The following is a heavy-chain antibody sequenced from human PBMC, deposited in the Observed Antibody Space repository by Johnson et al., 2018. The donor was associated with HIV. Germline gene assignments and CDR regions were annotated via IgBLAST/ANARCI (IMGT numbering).Heavy chain of an antibody. D-gene: IGHD1-26*01. CDR2: ISSSGITL. V-gene: IGHV3-11*01. J-gene: IGHJ3*02. CDR1: GFTVSSNY. CDR3: ARASRPFYSGSYYGAFDI. Sequence: QVQLVESGGGLVKPGGSLRLSCAASGFTVSSNYMSWIRQAPGKGLEWVSYISSSGITLYYEASVKCRFTISRDNAKNSLYRQMNSLRAEDTALYDCARASRPFYSGSYYGAFDIWGQGTMVTVSS.